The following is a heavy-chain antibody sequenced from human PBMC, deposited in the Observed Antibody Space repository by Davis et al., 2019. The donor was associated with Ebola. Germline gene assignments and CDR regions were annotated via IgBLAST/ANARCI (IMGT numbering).Heavy chain of an antibody. CDR2: IIGSGGST. CDR1: GLTFSSYW. CDR3: AKCVGANFDY. J-gene: IGHJ4*02. Sequence: GESLKISCAASGLTFSSYWMSWVRQAPGKGLEWVSAIIGSGGSTYYADSVKGRFTISRDNSKNTLYLQMNSLRAEDTAVYYCAKCVGANFDYWGQGTLVTVSS. V-gene: IGHV3-23*01. D-gene: IGHD1-26*01.